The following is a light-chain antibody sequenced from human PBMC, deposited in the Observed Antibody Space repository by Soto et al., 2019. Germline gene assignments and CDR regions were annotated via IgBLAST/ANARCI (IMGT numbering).Light chain of an antibody. CDR3: SSSTTSNTQV. V-gene: IGLV2-14*01. CDR2: DVS. CDR1: SSDVGTYNY. Sequence: QSALTQPASVSGSPGQSITISCTGTSSDVGTYNYVSWYQHRPGKAPKLMIYDVSYRPSGVSNRFSGSKSANTASLTISGLQDEDEADYYCSSSTTSNTQVFGGGTKLTVL. J-gene: IGLJ3*02.